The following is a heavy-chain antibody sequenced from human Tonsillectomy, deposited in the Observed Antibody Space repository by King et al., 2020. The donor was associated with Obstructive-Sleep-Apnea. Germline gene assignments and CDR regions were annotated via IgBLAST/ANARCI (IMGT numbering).Heavy chain of an antibody. J-gene: IGHJ3*02. CDR1: VGSITSGSHY. CDR2: IYYSGST. Sequence: VQLQESGPGLVKPSQTLSLTCNVSVGSITSGSHYWSWIRQHPGKGLEWVGYIYYSGSTYYNPSLKSRVTISVDTSKNQFSLKLTSVTAADTAVYYCARDSCGGDCYPFGDAFDNW. D-gene: IGHD2-21*02. CDR3: ARDSCGGDCYPFGDAFDN. V-gene: IGHV4-31*03.